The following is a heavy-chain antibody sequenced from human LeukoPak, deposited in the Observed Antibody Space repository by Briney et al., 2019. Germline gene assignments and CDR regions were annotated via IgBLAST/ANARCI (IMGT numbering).Heavy chain of an antibody. CDR3: AKEQSSSGFFDY. J-gene: IGHJ4*02. Sequence: AGGSLRLSCAASGFTFSSYAMSWVRQAPGKGLEWFSAISGRGDRTYYADSVKGRFTISRDNSKNTLYLQMNSLRAEDTAVYYCAKEQSSSGFFDYWGQGTLVTVSS. CDR1: GFTFSSYA. D-gene: IGHD6-6*01. CDR2: ISGRGDRT. V-gene: IGHV3-23*01.